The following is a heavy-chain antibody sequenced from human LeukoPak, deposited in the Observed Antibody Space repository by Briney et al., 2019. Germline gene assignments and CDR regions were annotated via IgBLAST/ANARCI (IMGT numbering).Heavy chain of an antibody. CDR2: ISSNGGST. J-gene: IGHJ4*02. CDR1: GFPFRNYG. Sequence: GGSLRLSCAASGFPFRNYGMHWVRQAPGKGLEYVSAISSNGGSTYYANSVKGRFTISRDNSKNTLYLQMGSLGAEDMAVYFCVRDDTGGYYFDYWGQGTLVTVSS. CDR3: VRDDTGGYYFDY. V-gene: IGHV3-64*01. D-gene: IGHD1-14*01.